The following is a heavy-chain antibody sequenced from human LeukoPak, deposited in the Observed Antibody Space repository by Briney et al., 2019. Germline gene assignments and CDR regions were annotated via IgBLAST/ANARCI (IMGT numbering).Heavy chain of an antibody. D-gene: IGHD4-11*01. V-gene: IGHV3-66*01. CDR1: GLTVSSNY. Sequence: GGSLRLSCAPSGLTVSSNYTTWVRQAPGKGLEWVSIIFSGGDTYYTDSVKDRFTISRDNSKDTVYLQMNSLRAEDTAVYYCATRHCSIAACRASSYKCMDDWGKGTTVTVSS. CDR3: ATRHCSIAACRASSYKCMDD. J-gene: IGHJ6*04. CDR2: IFSGGDT.